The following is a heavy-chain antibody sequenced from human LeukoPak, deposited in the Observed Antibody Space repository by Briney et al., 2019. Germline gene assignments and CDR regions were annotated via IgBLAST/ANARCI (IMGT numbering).Heavy chain of an antibody. CDR3: ARATNDFWSVVLNP. V-gene: IGHV1-2*02. Sequence: GASMKVSCKASGYTFTGYYMHWVRQAPGQGLEWMGWINPNSGGTNYAQKFQGRVTMTRDTSISTAYMELSRLRSDDTAVYYCARATNDFWSVVLNPWGQGTLVTVSS. CDR2: INPNSGGT. D-gene: IGHD3-3*01. J-gene: IGHJ5*02. CDR1: GYTFTGYY.